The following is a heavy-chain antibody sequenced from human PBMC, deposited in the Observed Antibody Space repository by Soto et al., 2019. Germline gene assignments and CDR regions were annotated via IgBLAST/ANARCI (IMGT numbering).Heavy chain of an antibody. CDR3: AKDRPTTSSSKMDV. CDR1: GVTFSSDA. D-gene: IGHD6-6*01. J-gene: IGHJ6*04. Sequence: GGSLRLCCAASGVTFSSDAMHWVRQAPGKGLEWVAVISCDGSSKYYADSVKGRFTISRDNSKNTVYLQMDSLRAEDTAVYYCAKDRPTTSSSKMDVWGKGTTVTVSS. CDR2: ISCDGSSK. V-gene: IGHV3-30-3*01.